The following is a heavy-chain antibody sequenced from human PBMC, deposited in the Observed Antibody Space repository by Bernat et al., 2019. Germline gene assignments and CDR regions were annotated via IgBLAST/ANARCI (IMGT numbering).Heavy chain of an antibody. J-gene: IGHJ4*02. CDR2: ISAHNGDT. Sequence: QVQLVQSGAEVKKPGASVKVSCKASGYTFTSFGFSWVRQAPGQGLEWMGWISAHNGDTRYAQRLQGRVTMAIDTSTTTAYMELRSLTSDDTAVYYWARGWGYGSGTNYVQFDYGGQGTLVTVSS. CDR3: ARGWGYGSGTNYVQFDY. CDR1: GYTFTSFG. V-gene: IGHV1-18*01. D-gene: IGHD3-10*01.